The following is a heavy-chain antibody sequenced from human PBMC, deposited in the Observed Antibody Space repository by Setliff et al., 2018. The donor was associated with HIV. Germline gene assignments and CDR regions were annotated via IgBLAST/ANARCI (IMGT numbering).Heavy chain of an antibody. CDR2: IYYSGST. V-gene: IGHV4-59*06. J-gene: IGHJ4*02. CDR1: GGSFSGYY. D-gene: IGHD4-17*01. Sequence: SETLSLTCAVYGGSFSGYYWSWIRQSPGKGLEWIGYIYYSGSTYYNPSLKSRVTISVDTSKNQFSLKLSSVTAADTAVYYCARSRPTVAGFYFDYWGQGTLVTVSS. CDR3: ARSRPTVAGFYFDY.